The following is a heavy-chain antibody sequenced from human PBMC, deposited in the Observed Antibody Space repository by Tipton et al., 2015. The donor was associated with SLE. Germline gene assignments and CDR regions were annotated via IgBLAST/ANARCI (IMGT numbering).Heavy chain of an antibody. Sequence: SLRLSCAASGFTVSSNYMSWVRQAPGKGLEWVSVIYSGGSTYYADSVKGRFTISRDNSKNTLYLQMNSLRAEDTAVYYCAREWGSYDSSGYFDIWGQGTMVTVSS. CDR1: GFTVSSNY. V-gene: IGHV3-53*05. CDR3: AREWGSYDSSGYFDI. CDR2: IYSGGST. D-gene: IGHD3-22*01. J-gene: IGHJ3*02.